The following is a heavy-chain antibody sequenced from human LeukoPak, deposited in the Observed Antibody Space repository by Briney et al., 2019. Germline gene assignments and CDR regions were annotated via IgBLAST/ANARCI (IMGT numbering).Heavy chain of an antibody. D-gene: IGHD3-9*01. Sequence: SETLSLTCTVSGGSVSSGGYYWSWLRQHPGKGLEWLGYIYYSGSTYYSPSIKSRLTISADTSKNQFSLKLSSVTAADTAVYYCARFGAYYYILAGYYAVAHDAFDIWGQGTMVTVSS. V-gene: IGHV4-31*03. CDR3: ARFGAYYYILAGYYAVAHDAFDI. CDR1: GGSVSSGGYY. J-gene: IGHJ3*02. CDR2: IYYSGST.